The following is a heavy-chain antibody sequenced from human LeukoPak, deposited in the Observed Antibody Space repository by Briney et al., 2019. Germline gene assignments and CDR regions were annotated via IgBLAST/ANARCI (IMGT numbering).Heavy chain of an antibody. J-gene: IGHJ4*02. D-gene: IGHD6-13*01. V-gene: IGHV5-51*01. CDR3: ARRYSSSWHKFDY. CDR2: IYPGDSDT. Sequence: GESLKISCYGSGYSFTNYWIAWVRQMPGKGLEWMGIIYPGDSDTRYSPSFQGQVTISADKSISTAYLQWSSLKASDTAMYYCARRYSSSWHKFDYWGQGTLVTVSS. CDR1: GYSFTNYW.